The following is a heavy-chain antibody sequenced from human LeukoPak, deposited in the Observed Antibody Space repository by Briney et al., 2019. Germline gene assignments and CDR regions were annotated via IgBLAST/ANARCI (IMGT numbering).Heavy chain of an antibody. J-gene: IGHJ4*02. CDR3: ASTRFSGSFYFDY. CDR1: GFTFSSYW. D-gene: IGHD1-26*01. V-gene: IGHV3-7*01. CDR2: IKQDGSEK. Sequence: GGSLRLSCAASGFTFSSYWMSWVRQAPGKGLEWVANIKQDGSEKYYVDSVKGRFTISRDNAKNSLYLQMNSLRAEDTAVYYCASTRFSGSFYFDYWGQGTLVTVSS.